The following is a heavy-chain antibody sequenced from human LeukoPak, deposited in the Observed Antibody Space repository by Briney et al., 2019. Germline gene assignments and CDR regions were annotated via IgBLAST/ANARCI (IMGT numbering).Heavy chain of an antibody. J-gene: IGHJ3*02. CDR2: ISGSGGST. CDR3: AKIWFGELSAFDI. CDR1: GFTFSSYW. V-gene: IGHV3-23*01. Sequence: GGSLRLSCEASGFTFSSYWMSWVRQAPGKGLEWVSAISGSGGSTYYADSVKGRFTISRDNSKNTLYLQMNSLRAEDTAVYYCAKIWFGELSAFDIWGQGTMVTVSS. D-gene: IGHD3-10*01.